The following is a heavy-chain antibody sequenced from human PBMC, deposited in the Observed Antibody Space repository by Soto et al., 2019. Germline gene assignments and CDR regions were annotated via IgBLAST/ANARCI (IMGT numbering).Heavy chain of an antibody. V-gene: IGHV4-30-4*02. CDR1: GASINNNDYY. Sequence: SETLSLTCTVSGASINNNDYYWSWIRQTPGKGLEWIGYVYYSGTTDYIPSLKSRLSMSIDKSQNQFTLKLNSVTAGDTATYYCPRMLYYPARWYCDRRGRGT. D-gene: IGHD3-10*01. CDR2: VYYSGTT. J-gene: IGHJ2*01. CDR3: PRMLYYPARWYCDR.